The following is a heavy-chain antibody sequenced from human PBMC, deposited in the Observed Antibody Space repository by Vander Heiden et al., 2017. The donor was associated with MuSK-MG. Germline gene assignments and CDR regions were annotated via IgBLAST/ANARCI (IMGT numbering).Heavy chain of an antibody. CDR3: ARSWSWRSYYYYYYRDV. J-gene: IGHJ6*03. Sequence: QVQLQESGPGLVKPSETLSLTCTVSGGSISSYYWSWIRPPPGKGLEWIGYIYYSGSTNYTPSLKSRVTISVDTSKNQFSLKLSFVTAADTAVYYCARSWSWRSYYYYYYRDVWGQGTTGTVSS. V-gene: IGHV4-59*01. CDR2: IYYSGST. D-gene: IGHD1-26*01. CDR1: GGSISSYY.